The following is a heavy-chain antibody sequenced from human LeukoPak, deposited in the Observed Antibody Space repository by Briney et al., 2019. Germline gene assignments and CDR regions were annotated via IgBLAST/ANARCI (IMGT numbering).Heavy chain of an antibody. CDR3: ARDVRYGDYAGWFDP. Sequence: PGGSLRLSCAASGFTFSDYHMSWIRQAPGKGLEWVSYISSSGSTIYYADSVKGRFTISRDNAKNSLYLQMNSLRAEDTAVYYCARDVRYGDYAGWFDPWGQGTLVTVSS. V-gene: IGHV3-11*04. J-gene: IGHJ5*02. CDR2: ISSSGSTI. CDR1: GFTFSDYH. D-gene: IGHD4-17*01.